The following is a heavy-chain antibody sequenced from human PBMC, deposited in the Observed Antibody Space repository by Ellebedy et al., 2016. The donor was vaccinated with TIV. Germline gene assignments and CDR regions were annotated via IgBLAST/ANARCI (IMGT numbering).Heavy chain of an antibody. CDR2: IYHSGST. CDR3: ARDSVSTSSGFQTDY. Sequence: MPSETLSLTCTVSGYSISSGYYWGWIRQPPGKGLEWIGSIYHSGSTYYNPSLKSRVTISVDTSKNQFSLKLCSVTAADTAVYYCARDSVSTSSGFQTDYWGQGTLVTVSS. J-gene: IGHJ4*02. D-gene: IGHD6-19*01. CDR1: GYSISSGYY. V-gene: IGHV4-38-2*02.